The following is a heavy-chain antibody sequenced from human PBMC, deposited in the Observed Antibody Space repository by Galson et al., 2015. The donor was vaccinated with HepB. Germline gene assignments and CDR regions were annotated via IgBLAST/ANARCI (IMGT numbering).Heavy chain of an antibody. V-gene: IGHV3-7*03. Sequence: SLRLSCAASGFTFSSYAMHWVRQAPGKGLEWVANIKQDGSEKYYVDSVKGRFTISRDNAKNSLYLQMNSLRAEDTAVYYCARVARTMIVVVEYYFDYWGQGTLVTVSS. J-gene: IGHJ4*02. CDR3: ARVARTMIVVVEYYFDY. CDR2: IKQDGSEK. CDR1: GFTFSSYA. D-gene: IGHD3-22*01.